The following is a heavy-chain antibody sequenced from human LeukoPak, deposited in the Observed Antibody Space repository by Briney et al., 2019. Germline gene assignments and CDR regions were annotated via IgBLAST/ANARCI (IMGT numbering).Heavy chain of an antibody. CDR3: AKDIRAVAGASSAFDI. J-gene: IGHJ3*02. Sequence: GGSLRLFXAASGFTFDDYAMHWVRQAPGKGLEWVSGISWNSGSIGYADSVKGRFTISRDNAKNSLYLQMNSLRAEDMALYYCAKDIRAVAGASSAFDIWGQGTMVTVSS. CDR1: GFTFDDYA. V-gene: IGHV3-9*03. CDR2: ISWNSGSI. D-gene: IGHD6-19*01.